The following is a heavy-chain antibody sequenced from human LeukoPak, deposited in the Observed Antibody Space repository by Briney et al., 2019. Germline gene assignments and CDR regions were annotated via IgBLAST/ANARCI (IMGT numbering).Heavy chain of an antibody. V-gene: IGHV4-39*07. J-gene: IGHJ3*02. CDR3: ARDWEVGASDAFDI. Sequence: SETLSLTCIVSGGSITSSSYYWGWIRQPPGKGLEWIGEINHSGSTNYNPSLKSRVTISVDTSKNQFSLKLSSVTAADTAVYYCARDWEVGASDAFDIWGQGTMVTVSS. CDR2: INHSGST. D-gene: IGHD1-26*01. CDR1: GGSITSSSYY.